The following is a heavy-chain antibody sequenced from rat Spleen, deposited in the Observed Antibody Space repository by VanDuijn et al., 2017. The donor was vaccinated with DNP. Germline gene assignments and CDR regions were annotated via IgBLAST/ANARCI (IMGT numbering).Heavy chain of an antibody. V-gene: IGHV5-58*01. Sequence: EVQLVETGGGLVQPGRSLKVSCVASGFTFSGYWMYWIRQAPGKGLEWVATISYDGGNTYYRDSVQGRFTISRDTAKNTLSLQMTSLRSEDTATYYCTTDNSGLNWFAFWGQGTLVTVSS. CDR1: GFTFSGYW. CDR2: ISYDGGNT. D-gene: IGHD4-3*01. CDR3: TTDNSGLNWFAF. J-gene: IGHJ3*01.